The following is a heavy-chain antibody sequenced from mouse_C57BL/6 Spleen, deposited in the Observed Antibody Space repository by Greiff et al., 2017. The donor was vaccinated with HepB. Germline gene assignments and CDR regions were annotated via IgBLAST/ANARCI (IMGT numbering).Heavy chain of an antibody. Sequence: QVQLQQSGAELVKPGASVKLSCKASGYTFTSYWMHWVKQRPGQGLEWIGMIHPNSGSTNYNEKFKSKATLTVDKSSSTAYMQLSSLTSEDSAVYYCARYYSNYVNYAMDYWGQGTSVTVSS. D-gene: IGHD2-5*01. CDR3: ARYYSNYVNYAMDY. CDR2: IHPNSGST. V-gene: IGHV1-64*01. CDR1: GYTFTSYW. J-gene: IGHJ4*01.